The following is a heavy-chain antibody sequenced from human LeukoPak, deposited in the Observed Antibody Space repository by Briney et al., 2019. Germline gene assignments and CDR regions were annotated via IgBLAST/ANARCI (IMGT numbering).Heavy chain of an antibody. CDR3: ARAYLYDSSGYGWFDP. D-gene: IGHD3-22*01. J-gene: IGHJ5*02. Sequence: ASVKVSCKASGYTFTSYDINWVRQATGQGLEWMGWMNPNSGNTGYAQKFQGRVTITRNTSISTAYMELSSLRSEDTAVYYCARAYLYDSSGYGWFDPWGQGTLVTVSS. CDR2: MNPNSGNT. V-gene: IGHV1-8*03. CDR1: GYTFTSYD.